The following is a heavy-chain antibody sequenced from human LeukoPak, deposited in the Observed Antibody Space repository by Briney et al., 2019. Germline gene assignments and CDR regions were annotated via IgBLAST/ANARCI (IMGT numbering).Heavy chain of an antibody. Sequence: GGSLRLSCAASRFTFSSYAMSWVRQAPGKGLEWVSAISGSGGSTYYADSVKGRFTISRDNSKNTLYLQMSSLRAEDTAVYYCGRYCSSTSCYLSYWGQGTLVTVSS. CDR1: RFTFSSYA. D-gene: IGHD2-2*01. CDR2: ISGSGGST. J-gene: IGHJ4*02. V-gene: IGHV3-23*01. CDR3: GRYCSSTSCYLSY.